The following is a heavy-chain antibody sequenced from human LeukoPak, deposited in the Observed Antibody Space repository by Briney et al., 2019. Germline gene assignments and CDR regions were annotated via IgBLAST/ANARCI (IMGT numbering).Heavy chain of an antibody. Sequence: GRSLRLSCAASGFTFSNYDIHWVRQAPGKGLEWVAVISSDGSDKSYADSVKGRFTISRDNSKNTLCLQLHSLSAEDTAVYYCARNWGSSGLGSWFDPWGQGTLVTVSS. CDR1: GFTFSNYD. CDR3: ARNWGSSGLGSWFDP. D-gene: IGHD6-19*01. CDR2: ISSDGSDK. V-gene: IGHV3-30*03. J-gene: IGHJ5*02.